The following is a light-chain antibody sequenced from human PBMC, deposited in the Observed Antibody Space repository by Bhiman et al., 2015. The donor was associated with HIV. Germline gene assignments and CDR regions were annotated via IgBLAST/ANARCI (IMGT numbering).Light chain of an antibody. J-gene: IGLJ1*01. CDR3: QAWDSSTEV. CDR1: KLGDRY. CDR2: QDN. V-gene: IGLV3-1*01. Sequence: SYELTQSPSVSVSPGQTASITCSGDKLGDRYAHWYQQKPGQSPVLVIYQDNKRPSGIPERFSGSNSGNTATLTISGTQATDEADYYCQAWDSSTEVFGTGTKVTVL.